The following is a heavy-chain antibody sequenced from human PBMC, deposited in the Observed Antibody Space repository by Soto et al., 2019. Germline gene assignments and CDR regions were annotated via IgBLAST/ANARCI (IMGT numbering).Heavy chain of an antibody. Sequence: QVQLVQSGAEVKKPGSSVKVSCKASGGTFSSYAISWVRQAPGQGIEWMGGIIPIFGTANYAQKFQARVTLTPDESKSTAYMERISLRSDDTAVYYCAKVPGVHKKPQLYYYYYGLDVWGQGTTVTVSS. CDR1: GGTFSSYA. CDR3: AKVPGVHKKPQLYYYYYGLDV. J-gene: IGHJ6*02. V-gene: IGHV1-69*01. D-gene: IGHD1-1*01. CDR2: IIPIFGTA.